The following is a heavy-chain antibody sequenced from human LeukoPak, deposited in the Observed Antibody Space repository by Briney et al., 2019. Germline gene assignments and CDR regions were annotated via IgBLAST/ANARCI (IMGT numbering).Heavy chain of an antibody. D-gene: IGHD2-15*01. CDR2: IYTSGST. CDR3: ARGYCSGGSCYSYYFDY. CDR1: GGSISSGSYY. Sequence: PSETLSLTCAVSGGSISSGSYYWSWILQPAGKGLEWIGRIYTSGSTNYNPSLKSRVTISVDTSKNQFSLKLSSVTAADTAVYYCARGYCSGGSCYSYYFDYWGQGTLVTVSS. V-gene: IGHV4-61*02. J-gene: IGHJ4*02.